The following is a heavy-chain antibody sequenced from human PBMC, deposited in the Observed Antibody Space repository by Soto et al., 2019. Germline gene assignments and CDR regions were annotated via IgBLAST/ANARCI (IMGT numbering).Heavy chain of an antibody. CDR3: ARVEILLAYNVFDP. V-gene: IGHV6-1*01. CDR1: GDSVSSNSAA. CDR2: TYYRSKWYN. J-gene: IGHJ5*02. Sequence: SQTVSLTWVISGDSVSSNSAAWDWIRQSPSRGLEWLGRTYYRSKWYNDYAVSVKSRITINPDTSKNQFSLHLNSVTPEDTAVYYCARVEILLAYNVFDPRSQRTLVPVSS. D-gene: IGHD2-21*01.